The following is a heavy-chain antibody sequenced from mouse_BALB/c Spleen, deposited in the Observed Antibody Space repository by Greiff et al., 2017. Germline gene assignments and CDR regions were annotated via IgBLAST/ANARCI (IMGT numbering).Heavy chain of an antibody. D-gene: IGHD1-1*01. Sequence: EVQLQQSGTVLARPGASVKMSCKASGYTFTSYWMHWVKQRPGQGLEWIGAIYPGNSDTSYNQKFKGKAKLTAVTSTSTAYMELSSLTNEDSAVYNCTRSGYYGSSYDFDYWGQGTTLTVSS. CDR2: IYPGNSDT. CDR3: TRSGYYGSSYDFDY. J-gene: IGHJ2*01. CDR1: GYTFTSYW. V-gene: IGHV1-5*01.